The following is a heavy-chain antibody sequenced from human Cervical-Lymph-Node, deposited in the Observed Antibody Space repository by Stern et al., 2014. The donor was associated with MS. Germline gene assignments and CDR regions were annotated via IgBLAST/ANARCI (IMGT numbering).Heavy chain of an antibody. D-gene: IGHD5/OR15-5a*01. CDR3: ATLYDSSGNYGMEV. J-gene: IGHJ6*02. Sequence: QVQLMQSGAQVKKPGASVKVSCKGSGYTFIRYYIHWVRQAPGQGLEWMGLVNANGGSARYAQKFQGRVTMASDTSTSTVSMELSSLRSEDTAVYYCATLYDSSGNYGMEVWGQGTTVIVSS. CDR1: GYTFIRYY. CDR2: VNANGGSA. V-gene: IGHV1-46*01.